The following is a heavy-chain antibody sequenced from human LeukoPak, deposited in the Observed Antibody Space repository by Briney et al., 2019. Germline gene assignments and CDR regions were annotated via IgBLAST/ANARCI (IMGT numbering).Heavy chain of an antibody. CDR1: GFTFSSYS. CDR2: ISSSSSYI. Sequence: PGGSLRLSCAASGFTFSSYSMNWVRQAPGKGLEWVSSISSSSSYIYYADSVKGRFTISRDNAKNSLYLQMNSLRAEDTAVYYCARERNYDWYFDLWGRGTLVTVSS. D-gene: IGHD3-16*01. J-gene: IGHJ2*01. CDR3: ARERNYDWYFDL. V-gene: IGHV3-21*01.